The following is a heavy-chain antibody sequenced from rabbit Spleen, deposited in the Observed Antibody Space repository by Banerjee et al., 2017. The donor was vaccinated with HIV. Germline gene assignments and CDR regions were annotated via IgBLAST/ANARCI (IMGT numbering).Heavy chain of an antibody. CDR1: GFSFSSSYY. V-gene: IGHV1S40*01. CDR3: VREAGYAGYGDGNL. D-gene: IGHD7-1*01. J-gene: IGHJ4*01. Sequence: QSLEESGGGLVQPEGSLTLTCTASGFSFSSSYYICWVRQAPGKGPEWIACIYAGSGSTYYASWAKGRFTISKTSSTTVTLQMTSLTTADTATYFCVREAGYAGYGDGNLWGQGTLVTVS. CDR2: IYAGSGST.